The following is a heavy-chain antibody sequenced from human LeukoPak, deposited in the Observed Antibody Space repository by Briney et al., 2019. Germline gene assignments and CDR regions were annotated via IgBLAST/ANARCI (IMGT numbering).Heavy chain of an antibody. J-gene: IGHJ4*02. D-gene: IGHD4-17*01. Sequence: PSETLSLTCTVSGASISSSTYYWGWIRQPPGKGLEWIGSIYYSGDTYYNPSLKSRVTISVDTSKNQFSLKLSSVTAADTAVYYCARLDGDSLFDYWGQGTLVTVSS. CDR1: GASISSSTYY. CDR2: IYYSGDT. CDR3: ARLDGDSLFDY. V-gene: IGHV4-39*01.